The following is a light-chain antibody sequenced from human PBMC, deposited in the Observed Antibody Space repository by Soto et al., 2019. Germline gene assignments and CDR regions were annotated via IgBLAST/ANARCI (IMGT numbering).Light chain of an antibody. Sequence: FRASQSVSNYLAWYQQKPGQAPRLLIYDASNRATGIPDRFSGSGSGTDFTLTISRLEPEDFAVYYCQQYGSSGTFGQGTKVDIK. CDR2: DAS. J-gene: IGKJ1*01. V-gene: IGKV3-20*01. CDR3: QQYGSSGT. CDR1: QSVSNY.